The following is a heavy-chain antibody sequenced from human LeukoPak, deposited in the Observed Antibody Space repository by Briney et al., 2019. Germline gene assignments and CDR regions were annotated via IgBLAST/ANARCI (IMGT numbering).Heavy chain of an antibody. Sequence: GGSLRLSRAASGFTFSSYAMSWVRQAPGKGLEWVSVISGLGGSTYYADSVKGRFAISRDNSKNTLWLQMNSLRADDTAIYYCARDVEARISAAGTFDYWGQGSLVTVSS. D-gene: IGHD6-13*01. CDR1: GFTFSSYA. J-gene: IGHJ4*02. CDR2: ISGLGGST. CDR3: ARDVEARISAAGTFDY. V-gene: IGHV3-23*01.